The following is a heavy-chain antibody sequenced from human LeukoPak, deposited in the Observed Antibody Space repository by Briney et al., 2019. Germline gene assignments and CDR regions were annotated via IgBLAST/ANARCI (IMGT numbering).Heavy chain of an antibody. Sequence: ASVTVSCKASGYSFTAFYIHWVRQAPGQGLEWMGWIHPRSGETNYAYKFRGRVTMTRDTSISTAYMDLGSLGSDDTAVYYCARDGEYGTGSYYRGCFDYWGQGTLVTVSS. D-gene: IGHD3-10*01. CDR1: GYSFTAFY. CDR3: ARDGEYGTGSYYRGCFDY. CDR2: IHPRSGET. V-gene: IGHV1-2*02. J-gene: IGHJ4*02.